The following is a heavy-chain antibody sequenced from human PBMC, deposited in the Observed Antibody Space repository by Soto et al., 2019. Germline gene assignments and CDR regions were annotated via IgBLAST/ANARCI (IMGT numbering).Heavy chain of an antibody. CDR2: IIPIFGTA. J-gene: IGHJ3*02. Sequence: QVQLVQSGAEVKKPGSSVKVSCKASGGTVSSYAISWVRQAPGQGLEWMGGIIPIFGTANYAQKFQGRVTITADESTSTAYMELSSLRSEDTAVYYCASPTPERVRVVVAPTDDYDAFDIWGQGTMVTVSS. CDR3: ASPTPERVRVVVAPTDDYDAFDI. D-gene: IGHD2-15*01. CDR1: GGTVSSYA. V-gene: IGHV1-69*01.